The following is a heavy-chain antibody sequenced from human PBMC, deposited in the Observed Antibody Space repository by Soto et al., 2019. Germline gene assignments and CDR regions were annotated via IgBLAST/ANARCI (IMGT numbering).Heavy chain of an antibody. V-gene: IGHV3-21*01. J-gene: IGHJ4*01. CDR2: ISASSTYI. CDR1: GLTLSSYT. Sequence: GTLRLSSAAAGLTLSSYTMNWVRQAPGKGLGWVSSISASSTYIYYADSLKGRFTISRDNAKNSLYLQMNSLRAEDTAVYYCARGSGTYFDYWGHGTLVTGSS. D-gene: IGHD3-10*01. CDR3: ARGSGTYFDY.